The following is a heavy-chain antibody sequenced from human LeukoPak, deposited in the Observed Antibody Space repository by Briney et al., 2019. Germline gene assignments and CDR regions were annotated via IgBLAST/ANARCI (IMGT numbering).Heavy chain of an antibody. CDR1: GFTFSSYS. Sequence: GGSLRLSCAASGFTFSSYSMNWVRQAPGKGLEWVSSISSSSYIYYAGSVKGRFTISRDNAKNSLYLQMNSLRPEDTAVYYCARVTDTATFDYWGQGTLVTVSS. D-gene: IGHD5-18*01. J-gene: IGHJ4*02. CDR2: ISSSSYI. V-gene: IGHV3-21*01. CDR3: ARVTDTATFDY.